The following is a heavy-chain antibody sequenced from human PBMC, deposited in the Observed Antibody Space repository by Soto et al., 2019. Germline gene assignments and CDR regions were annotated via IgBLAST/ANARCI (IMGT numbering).Heavy chain of an antibody. CDR2: INAGNGNT. CDR3: ARDRVPGALLGWFDP. V-gene: IGHV1-3*01. J-gene: IGHJ5*02. CDR1: GYTFTSYA. D-gene: IGHD2-2*01. Sequence: ASVKVSCKASGYTFTSYAMNWVRQAPGQRLEWMGWINAGNGNTKYSQKFQGRVTITRDTSASTAYMELSSLRSEDTAVYYCARDRVPGALLGWFDPWGQGTLVTVSS.